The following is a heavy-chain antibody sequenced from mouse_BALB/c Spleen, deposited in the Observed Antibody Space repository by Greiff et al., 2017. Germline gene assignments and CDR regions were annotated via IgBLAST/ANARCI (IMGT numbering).Heavy chain of an antibody. Sequence: DVKLVESGGGLVKPGGSLKLSCAASGFTFSSYAMSWVRQTPEKRLEWVASISSGGSTYYPDSVKGRFTISRDNARNILYLQMSSLRSEDTAMYYCARGSSTTAYFDYWGQGTTLTVSS. V-gene: IGHV5-6-5*01. CDR2: ISSGGST. CDR1: GFTFSSYA. D-gene: IGHD1-2*01. CDR3: ARGSSTTAYFDY. J-gene: IGHJ2*01.